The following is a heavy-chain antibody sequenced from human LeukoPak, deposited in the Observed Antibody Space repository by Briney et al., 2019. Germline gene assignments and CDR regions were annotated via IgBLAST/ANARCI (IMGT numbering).Heavy chain of an antibody. V-gene: IGHV3-48*01. CDR3: ARGRLTSGSYFFDY. CDR2: ISGRSSTI. D-gene: IGHD1-26*01. Sequence: TGGSLRLSCAASAFTFSDYSTKWVRQAPRKGLEWISYISGRSSTIYYADSVRGRFTISRDNAKNSMYLQMNSLRAEDTAVYYCARGRLTSGSYFFDYWGQGTLVTVSS. J-gene: IGHJ4*02. CDR1: AFTFSDYS.